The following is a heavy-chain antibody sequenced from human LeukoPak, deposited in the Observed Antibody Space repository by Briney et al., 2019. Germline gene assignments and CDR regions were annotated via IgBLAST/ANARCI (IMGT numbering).Heavy chain of an antibody. CDR1: GGSISSGGYG. D-gene: IGHD3-16*02. Sequence: SQTLSLTCTVFGGSISSGGYGWRWIRQPPGKGLEWIGYIYHSGRTYYHPSLKSRVTISVDSSKTQFSLKLRSVPAADTAVYYCARGHMITFGGVIDDNWFDLWGQGTLVTVSS. CDR2: IYHSGRT. V-gene: IGHV4-30-2*01. J-gene: IGHJ5*02. CDR3: ARGHMITFGGVIDDNWFDL.